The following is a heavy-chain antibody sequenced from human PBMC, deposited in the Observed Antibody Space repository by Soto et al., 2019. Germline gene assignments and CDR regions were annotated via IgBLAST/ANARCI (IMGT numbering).Heavy chain of an antibody. CDR2: ISSSGSTI. J-gene: IGHJ4*02. Sequence: PGGSLRLSCAASGFTFSSYSRHWVRQAPGKGLEWVSYISSSGSTIYYADSVKGRFTISRDDAKNSLYLQMNSLRAEDTAVYYCAKDARPDGFWDFDYWGQGTPVTVSS. V-gene: IGHV3-48*04. D-gene: IGHD5-12*01. CDR3: AKDARPDGFWDFDY. CDR1: GFTFSSYS.